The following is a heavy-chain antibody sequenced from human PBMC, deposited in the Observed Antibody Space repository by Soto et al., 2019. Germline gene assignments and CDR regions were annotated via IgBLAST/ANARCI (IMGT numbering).Heavy chain of an antibody. J-gene: IGHJ5*02. D-gene: IGHD3-10*01. CDR1: GDSISSSNW. Sequence: QVQLQESGPGLVKPSGTLSLTCAVSGDSISSSNWWSWVRQPPGKGLEWIGEIYVSGTTNYNPSLKSLVPISIDKSKNQFSLNVSPVAAPDTAVYYCSGPGGSVTSPWFGHNWFDPLGQGAQVTLSS. CDR2: IYVSGTT. CDR3: SGPGGSVTSPWFGHNWFDP. V-gene: IGHV4-4*02.